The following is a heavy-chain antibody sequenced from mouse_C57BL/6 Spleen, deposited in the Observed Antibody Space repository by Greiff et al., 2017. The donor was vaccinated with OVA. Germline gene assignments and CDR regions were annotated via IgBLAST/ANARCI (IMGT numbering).Heavy chain of an antibody. Sequence: EVKLVESGPELVKPGASVKISCKASGYSFTGYYMNWVKQSPEKSLEWIGEINPSTGGTTYNQKFKAKATLTVDKSSSTAYMQLKSLTSEDSAVYYCARSGGLEWYFDVWGTGTTVTVSS. CDR1: GYSFTGYY. D-gene: IGHD1-1*02. CDR2: INPSTGGT. V-gene: IGHV1-42*01. CDR3: ARSGGLEWYFDV. J-gene: IGHJ1*03.